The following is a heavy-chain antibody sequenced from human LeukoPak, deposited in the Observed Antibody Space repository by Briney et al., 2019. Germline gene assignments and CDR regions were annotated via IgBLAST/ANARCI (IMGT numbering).Heavy chain of an antibody. CDR2: ISSSGSTI. D-gene: IGHD6-13*01. Sequence: PGGSLRLSCAASGFTFSNAWMSWVRQAPGKGLEWVSYISSSGSTIYYADSVKGRFTISRDNAKNSLYLQMNSLRAEDTAVYYCARDRRYSSSWYVGYYYYMDVWGKGTTVTVSS. CDR1: GFTFSNAW. CDR3: ARDRRYSSSWYVGYYYYMDV. J-gene: IGHJ6*03. V-gene: IGHV3-11*04.